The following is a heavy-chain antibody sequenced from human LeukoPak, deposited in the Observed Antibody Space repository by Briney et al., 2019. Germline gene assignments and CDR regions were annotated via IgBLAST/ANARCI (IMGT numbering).Heavy chain of an antibody. CDR2: VIPIFGTA. V-gene: IGHV1-69*05. J-gene: IGHJ4*02. D-gene: IGHD3-9*01. CDR1: GGTFSSYA. Sequence: SVKVSCKASGGTFSSYAISWVRQAPGQGLEWMGGVIPIFGTANYAQKFQGRVTITTDESTSTAYMELSSLRSEDTAVYYRGATNKDILTGMMDYWGQGTLVTVSS. CDR3: GATNKDILTGMMDY.